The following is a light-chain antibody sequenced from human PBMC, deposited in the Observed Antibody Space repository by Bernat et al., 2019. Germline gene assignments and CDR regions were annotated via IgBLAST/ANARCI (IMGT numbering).Light chain of an antibody. V-gene: IGKV1-39*01. CDR1: QPIDTF. Sequence: DVQLTQSPSSLSASVGDRVTITCRASQPIDTFLGWYQQRPGKAPKLLVWAASILQSGVPSRFNASGSGTDFTLTINTLEPEDFATYFCQRSFTDAVTFGQGTRL. CDR2: AAS. J-gene: IGKJ5*01. CDR3: QRSFTDAVT.